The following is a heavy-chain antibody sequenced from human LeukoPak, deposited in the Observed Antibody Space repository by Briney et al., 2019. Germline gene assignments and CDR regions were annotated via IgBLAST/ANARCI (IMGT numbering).Heavy chain of an antibody. J-gene: IGHJ4*02. CDR1: GGSISSYY. D-gene: IGHD3-22*01. CDR2: IYYSGST. CDR3: ARVWGSSGYYFDY. V-gene: IGHV4-59*01. Sequence: PSETLSLTCTVSGGSISSYYWSWIRQPPGKGLEWIGYIYYSGSTNYNPSLKSRVTISVDTSKNQFSLKLSSVTAADTAVYYCARVWGSSGYYFDYWGQGTLVTVSS.